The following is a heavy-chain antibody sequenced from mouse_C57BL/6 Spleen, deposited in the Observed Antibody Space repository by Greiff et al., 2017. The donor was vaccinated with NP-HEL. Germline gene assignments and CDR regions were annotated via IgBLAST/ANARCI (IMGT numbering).Heavy chain of an antibody. D-gene: IGHD1-1*01. J-gene: IGHJ4*01. CDR3: ARFGYGSSYAMDY. CDR1: GYTFTSYW. CDR2: IDPSDSET. V-gene: IGHV1-52*01. Sequence: QAQLQQPGAELVRPGSSVKLSCKASGYTFTSYWMHWVKQRPIQGLEWIGNIDPSDSETHYNQKFKDKATLTVDKSSSTAYMQLSSLTSEDSAVYYCARFGYGSSYAMDYWGQGTSVTVSS.